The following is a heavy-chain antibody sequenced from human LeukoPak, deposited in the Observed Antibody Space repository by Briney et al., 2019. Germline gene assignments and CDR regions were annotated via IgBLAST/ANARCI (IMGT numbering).Heavy chain of an antibody. CDR2: IYYSGST. CDR1: GGSISSYY. Sequence: SETLSLTCTVSGGSISSYYWSWIRQPPGKGLEWIGYIYYSGSTNYNPPLKSRVTISVDTSKNQFSLKLSSVTAADTAVYYCARQSSSSPFDYWGQGTLVTVSS. J-gene: IGHJ4*02. V-gene: IGHV4-59*01. CDR3: ARQSSSSPFDY. D-gene: IGHD6-6*01.